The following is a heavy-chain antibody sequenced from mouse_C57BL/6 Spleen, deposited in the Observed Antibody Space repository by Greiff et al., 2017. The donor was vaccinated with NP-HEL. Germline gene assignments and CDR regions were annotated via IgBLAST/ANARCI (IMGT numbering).Heavy chain of an antibody. CDR2: IDPENGDT. Sequence: EVQLVESGAELVRPGASVKLSCTASGFNIKDDYMHWVKQRPEQGLEWIGWIDPENGDTEYASKFQGKATITADTSSNTAYLQLSSLTSEDTAVYYCTTSPLNYWGQGTTLTVSS. J-gene: IGHJ2*01. CDR3: TTSPLNY. CDR1: GFNIKDDY. V-gene: IGHV14-4*01. D-gene: IGHD6-1*01.